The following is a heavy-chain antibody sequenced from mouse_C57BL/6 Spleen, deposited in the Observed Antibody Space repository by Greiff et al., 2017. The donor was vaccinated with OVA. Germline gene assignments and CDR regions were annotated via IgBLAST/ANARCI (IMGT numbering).Heavy chain of an antibody. D-gene: IGHD2-5*01. V-gene: IGHV1-20*01. CDR1: GYSFTGYF. CDR3: AKYSTNAY. Sequence: VQLQQSGPELVKPGDSVKISCKASGYSFTGYFMNWVMQSHGTSLEWIGRLPPSNGDTFYNQKFKSTATLTVDKSSSTAHMSLLILTSEYSAVYYCAKYSTNAYWGQGTSLTVSS. J-gene: IGHJ2*02. CDR2: LPPSNGDT.